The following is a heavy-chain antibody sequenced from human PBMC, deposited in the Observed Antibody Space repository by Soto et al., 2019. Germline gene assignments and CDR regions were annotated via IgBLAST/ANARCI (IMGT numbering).Heavy chain of an antibody. D-gene: IGHD6-19*01. Sequence: QVQLVQSGAEVKKPGSSVKVSCKASGGTFSSYAISWVRQAPGQGLEWMGGTIPIFGTANYAQKFQGRVTIAAHESTSRAYMELSSLRSEGPAVYYCARAGISVWLVNPPHYYGWDVWGQGTTVTASS. J-gene: IGHJ6*02. CDR3: ARAGISVWLVNPPHYYGWDV. V-gene: IGHV1-69*12. CDR2: TIPIFGTA. CDR1: GGTFSSYA.